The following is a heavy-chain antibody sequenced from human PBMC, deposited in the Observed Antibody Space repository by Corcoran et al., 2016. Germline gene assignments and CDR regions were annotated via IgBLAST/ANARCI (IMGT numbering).Heavy chain of an antibody. CDR2: IWYDGSNK. Sequence: QVQLVESGGGVVQPGRSLRLSCAASGFTFSSYGMHWVRQAPGTGLEWVAVIWYDGSNKYYADSVKGRFTISRDNSKNTLYLQMNSLRAEDTAVYYCARASIQLWTLDFDYWGQGTLVTVSS. D-gene: IGHD5-18*01. CDR1: GFTFSSYG. CDR3: ARASIQLWTLDFDY. J-gene: IGHJ4*02. V-gene: IGHV3-33*01.